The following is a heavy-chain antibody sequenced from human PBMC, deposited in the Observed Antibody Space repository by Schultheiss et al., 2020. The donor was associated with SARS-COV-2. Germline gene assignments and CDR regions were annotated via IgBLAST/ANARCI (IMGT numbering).Heavy chain of an antibody. V-gene: IGHV4-61*01. CDR3: ARQRYNWNDDGMDV. CDR2: TYYSGST. Sequence: SETLSLTCPVSGGAVSSGSYYWSWIRQPPGKGLEWIGYTYYSGSTNYNPSLKSRVTISVDTSKNQFSLKLSSVTAADTAVYYCARQRYNWNDDGMDVWGQGTTVTVSS. D-gene: IGHD1-1*01. CDR1: GGAVSSGSYY. J-gene: IGHJ6*02.